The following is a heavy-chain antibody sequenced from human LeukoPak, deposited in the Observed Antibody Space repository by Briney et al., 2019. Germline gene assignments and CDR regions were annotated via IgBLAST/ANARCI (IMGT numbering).Heavy chain of an antibody. CDR3: ARDGIEYSSRWDYYYGMDV. J-gene: IGHJ6*02. V-gene: IGHV3-33*01. CDR2: IWYDGSNK. Sequence: GRSLRLSCAASGFTFSSYGMHWVRQAPGKGLEWVAVIWYDGSNKYYADSVKGRFTISRDNSKNTLYLQMNSLRAEDTAVYYCARDGIEYSSRWDYYYGMDVWGQGTTVTVSS. CDR1: GFTFSSYG. D-gene: IGHD6-6*01.